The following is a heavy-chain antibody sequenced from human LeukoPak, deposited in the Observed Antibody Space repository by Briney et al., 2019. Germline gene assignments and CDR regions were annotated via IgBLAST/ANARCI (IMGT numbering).Heavy chain of an antibody. CDR2: TSGNGGAT. D-gene: IGHD3-3*01. CDR3: AKDYDFWSGYYPL. V-gene: IGHV3-23*01. CDR1: GFTFSSFA. Sequence: GGSLRLSCAASGFTFSSFAMNWVRQAPGKGLEWVSTTSGNGGATYYADSVKGRFTISRDNSKNTLSLQMTSLRAEDTAVYYCAKDYDFWSGYYPLWGQGTLVTVSS. J-gene: IGHJ4*02.